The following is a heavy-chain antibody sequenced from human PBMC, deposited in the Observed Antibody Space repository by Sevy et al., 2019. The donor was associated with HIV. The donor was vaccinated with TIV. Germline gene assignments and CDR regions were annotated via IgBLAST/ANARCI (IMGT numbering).Heavy chain of an antibody. CDR3: ARQTTVQDAFDI. CDR1: GFTVSRNY. V-gene: IGHV3-53*01. CDR2: IYSGGDT. D-gene: IGHD4-17*01. Sequence: GGSLRLSCAASGFTVSRNYMSWVRQAPGKGLEWVSVIYSGGDTYYADSGKGRFTISRDNSKNTVSLQMNSLRAEDTALYYCARQTTVQDAFDIWGQGTMVTVSS. J-gene: IGHJ3*02.